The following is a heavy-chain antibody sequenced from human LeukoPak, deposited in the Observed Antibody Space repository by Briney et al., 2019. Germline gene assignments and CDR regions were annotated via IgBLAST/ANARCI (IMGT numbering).Heavy chain of an antibody. Sequence: GGSLRLSCTASGFTLGGHDMHWVRQTTGGGLEWVAAVSAGHHAFYAGSVQGRFAVSRVDAKNSLYLQMNSLRAGDTAVYYCVREARGYHYTYFDYWGQGSLVTVSS. CDR1: GFTLGGHD. V-gene: IGHV3-13*01. D-gene: IGHD5-18*01. J-gene: IGHJ4*02. CDR2: VSAGHHA. CDR3: VREARGYHYTYFDY.